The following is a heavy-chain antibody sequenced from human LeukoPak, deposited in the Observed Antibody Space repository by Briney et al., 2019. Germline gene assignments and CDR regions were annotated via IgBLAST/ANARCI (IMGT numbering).Heavy chain of an antibody. CDR1: GFIFSDYG. Sequence: PARSLRLSCAAAGFIFSDYGTHWVRQAPGKGLEWVSFIRDDGSNTYYLDSTKGRFTISRDSSKNTLYLQMNSLRAEDTAVYYYAKEGKASKPSDLAYWGQGTLVTVSS. CDR3: AKEGKASKPSDLAY. J-gene: IGHJ4*02. D-gene: IGHD2-21*02. V-gene: IGHV3-30*02. CDR2: IRDDGSNT.